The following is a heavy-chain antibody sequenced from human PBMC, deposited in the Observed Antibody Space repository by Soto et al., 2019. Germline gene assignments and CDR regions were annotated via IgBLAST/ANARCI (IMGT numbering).Heavy chain of an antibody. Sequence: QVQLQESGPGLVKPSETLSLTCTVSGGSISSYYWSWIRQPPGKGLEWIGYIYYSGSTNYNPSLKSRVTGSVDSSKHQVYLKLSSVTAADTAVYCCSRVVGSCADYWGQGTLVTVSS. J-gene: IGHJ4*02. V-gene: IGHV4-59*08. CDR1: GGSISSYY. CDR2: IYYSGST. D-gene: IGHD2-15*01. CDR3: SRVVGSCADY.